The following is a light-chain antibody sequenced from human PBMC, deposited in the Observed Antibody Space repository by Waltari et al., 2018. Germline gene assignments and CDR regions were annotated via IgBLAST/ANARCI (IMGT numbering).Light chain of an antibody. V-gene: IGKV3-20*01. CDR2: GAS. J-gene: IGKJ2*01. CDR3: QQYSTSPFT. Sequence: EIVLTQSPGTLSLSPGERATLSCRASQSVSSYLAWYQQKPGQAPRLLIYGASSSPPGIPDRFSGSGSGTDFTLTISRLEPEDFAVYYCQQYSTSPFTFGQGTKLEIK. CDR1: QSVSSY.